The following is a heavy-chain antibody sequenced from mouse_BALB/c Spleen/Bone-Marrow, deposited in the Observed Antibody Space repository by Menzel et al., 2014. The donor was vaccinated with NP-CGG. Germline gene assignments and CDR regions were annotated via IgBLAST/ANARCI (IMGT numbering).Heavy chain of an antibody. CDR3: ASLDDYIY. CDR2: IDPENGNT. D-gene: IGHD2-4*01. V-gene: IGHV14-1*02. CDR1: GFNIKDYY. Sequence: VQLQQSGAELVRSGASVKLSCTASGFNIKDYYMHWVKQRPEQGLEWIGWIDPENGNTKYDPKFQGKATITADTSSNTAYLQLSSLTSEDTAVYYCASLDDYIYWGQGTLVTVSA. J-gene: IGHJ3*01.